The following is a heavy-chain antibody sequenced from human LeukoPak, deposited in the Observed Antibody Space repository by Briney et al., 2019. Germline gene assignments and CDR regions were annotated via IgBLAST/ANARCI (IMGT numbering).Heavy chain of an antibody. CDR3: ARGRGSSWYYFDY. J-gene: IGHJ4*02. Sequence: SGTLSLTCAVSGGSIRNSNWWSWVRQSPGKGLEWIGEIYHSGATNYNPSLKSRVTMSVDKSKNQFSLNLSSVTAADTVVYYCARGRGSSWYYFDYWGQGTLVTVSS. CDR2: IYHSGAT. V-gene: IGHV4-4*02. D-gene: IGHD6-13*01. CDR1: GGSIRNSNW.